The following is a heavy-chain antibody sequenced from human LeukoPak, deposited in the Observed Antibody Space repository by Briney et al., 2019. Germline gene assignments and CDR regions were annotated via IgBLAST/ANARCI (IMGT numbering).Heavy chain of an antibody. D-gene: IGHD2-21*02. CDR1: GFTFSSYA. CDR3: AKSLGIVVVTANFDS. J-gene: IGHJ4*02. CDR2: LSGSGGRI. Sequence: PGGSLRLSCAASGFTFSSYAMTWVRQAPGKGLEWVAALSGSGGRIYYADSVKGRFTISRDNSKNTLYLQMSRLRADDTAVYYCAKSLGIVVVTANFDSWGQGTLVSVSS. V-gene: IGHV3-23*01.